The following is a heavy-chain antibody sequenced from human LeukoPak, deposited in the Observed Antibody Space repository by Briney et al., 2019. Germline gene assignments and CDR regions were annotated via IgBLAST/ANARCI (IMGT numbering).Heavy chain of an antibody. J-gene: IGHJ1*01. CDR2: IIPIFGTP. D-gene: IGHD1-26*01. CDR1: GGTFSSSA. Sequence: SVKVSFKASGGTFSSSAISWVRQAPGHGLEWMGGIIPIFGTPNYAQKFQGRVTINADETTSYMELSSLRSEDTAVYYCARTVVGASAAAFQHWGQGTLVTVSS. V-gene: IGHV1-69*13. CDR3: ARTVVGASAAAFQH.